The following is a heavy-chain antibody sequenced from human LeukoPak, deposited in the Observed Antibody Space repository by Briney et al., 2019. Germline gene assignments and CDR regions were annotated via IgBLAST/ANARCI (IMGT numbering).Heavy chain of an antibody. D-gene: IGHD2-2*01. CDR2: INPNSGGT. CDR3: ASGEYQLPDIDY. Sequence: ASVKVSCKASGYTFTTYAIHWVRQAPGQGLEWMGWINPNSGGTNHARKFQGRATMTRDTSISTAYMELSRLRSDDTAVYYCASGEYQLPDIDYWGQGTLVTVSS. J-gene: IGHJ4*02. CDR1: GYTFTTYA. V-gene: IGHV1-2*02.